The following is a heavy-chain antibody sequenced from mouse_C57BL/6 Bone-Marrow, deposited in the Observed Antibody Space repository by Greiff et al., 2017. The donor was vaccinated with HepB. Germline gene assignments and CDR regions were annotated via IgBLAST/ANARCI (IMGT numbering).Heavy chain of an antibody. V-gene: IGHV1-50*01. CDR2: IDPSDSYT. CDR3: ARSLLLRSSYAMDY. D-gene: IGHD1-1*01. J-gene: IGHJ4*01. Sequence: QVQLQQSGPELVKPGASVKISCKASGYTFTSYWMQWVKQRPGQGLEWIGEIDPSDSYTNYNQKFKGKATLTVDTSSSTAYMQLSSLTSEDSAVYYCARSLLLRSSYAMDYWGQGTSVTVSS. CDR1: GYTFTSYW.